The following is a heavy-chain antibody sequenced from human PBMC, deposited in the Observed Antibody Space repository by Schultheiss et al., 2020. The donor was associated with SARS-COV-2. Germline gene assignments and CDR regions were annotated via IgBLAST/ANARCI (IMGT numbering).Heavy chain of an antibody. CDR1: GGSVSSGSYY. V-gene: IGHV4-61*01. CDR3: ARVWFGELFGARAFDI. CDR2: IYYSGST. J-gene: IGHJ3*02. D-gene: IGHD3-10*01. Sequence: SQTLSLTCTVSGGSVSSGSYYWSWIRQPPGKGLEWIGYIYYSGSTYYNPSLKSRVTISVDTSKNQFSLKLSSVTAADTAVYYCARVWFGELFGARAFDIWGQGTMVTVSS.